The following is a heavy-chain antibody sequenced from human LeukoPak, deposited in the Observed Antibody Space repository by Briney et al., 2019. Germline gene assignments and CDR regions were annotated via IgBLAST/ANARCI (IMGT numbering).Heavy chain of an antibody. J-gene: IGHJ4*02. CDR1: GGTFSSYA. CDR3: AREWELRTFCIGY. Sequence: SVKVSCKASGGTFSSYAISWVRQAPGQGLEWMGGIIPIFGTANYAQKFQGRVTITADESTSTAYMELSSLRSEDTAVYYCAREWELRTFCIGYWGQGTLVTVSS. CDR2: IIPIFGTA. V-gene: IGHV1-69*13. D-gene: IGHD1-26*01.